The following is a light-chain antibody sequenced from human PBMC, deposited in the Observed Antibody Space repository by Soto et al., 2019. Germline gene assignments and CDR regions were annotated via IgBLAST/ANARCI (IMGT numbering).Light chain of an antibody. CDR2: EVS. CDR3: ISYAVSTSYV. V-gene: IGLV2-8*01. CDR1: SSDVGGYNF. J-gene: IGLJ1*01. Sequence: QSVLTQPPSASGSPGQSVTISCTGTSSDVGGYNFVSWYQQHPGKAPKLMIYEVSKRPSGVPDRFSGSKSGNTASLTVSGLQAEDDADYYCISYAVSTSYVFGTGNKVTVL.